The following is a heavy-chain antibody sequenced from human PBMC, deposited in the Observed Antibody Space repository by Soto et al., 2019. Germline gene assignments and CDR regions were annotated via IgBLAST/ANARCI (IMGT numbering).Heavy chain of an antibody. J-gene: IGHJ4*02. Sequence: EVQLLESGGGLVQPGGSLRLSCAASGFTFSSYAMSWVRQAPGKGLEWVSAISAGGGSTYYADSVKGRFTISRDNSKNTLYLQVNSLRAEDTAVYYCAKDRGSSAYYYWSFDYWGQGTLVTVSS. CDR3: AKDRGSSAYYYWSFDY. CDR2: ISAGGGST. V-gene: IGHV3-23*01. D-gene: IGHD3-22*01. CDR1: GFTFSSYA.